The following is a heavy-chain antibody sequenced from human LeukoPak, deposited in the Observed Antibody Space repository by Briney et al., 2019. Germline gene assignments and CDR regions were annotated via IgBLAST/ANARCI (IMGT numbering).Heavy chain of an antibody. Sequence: SETLSLACAVSGGSFSGYYWSWIRQPPGKGLEWIGEINHSGSTNYNSSLQSRVTLSVDTSKNQFSLKLSSVTAADTGLYFCARGPSSGSGSSYFDSWGQGILVTVFS. CDR3: ARGPSSGSGSSYFDS. D-gene: IGHD3-10*01. CDR1: GGSFSGYY. V-gene: IGHV4-34*01. CDR2: INHSGST. J-gene: IGHJ4*02.